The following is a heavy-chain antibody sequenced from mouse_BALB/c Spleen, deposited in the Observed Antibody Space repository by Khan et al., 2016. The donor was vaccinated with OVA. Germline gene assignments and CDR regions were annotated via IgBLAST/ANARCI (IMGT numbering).Heavy chain of an antibody. Sequence: VQLQQSGAELARPGASVKMSCKASGYTFTNYTMHWVKQRPGQGLEWVGYINPSNGYTNYNQNFNDKATFRTDRSSSTAYMQLSSLTSDYSAVYYCVRIPLPPYYFDYWGLGTTLTVST. J-gene: IGHJ2*01. CDR2: INPSNGYT. CDR3: VRIPLPPYYFDY. CDR1: GYTFTNYT. V-gene: IGHV1-4*01.